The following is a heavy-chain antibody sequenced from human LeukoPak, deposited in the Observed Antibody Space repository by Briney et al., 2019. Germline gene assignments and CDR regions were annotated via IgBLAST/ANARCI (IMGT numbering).Heavy chain of an antibody. CDR1: GYTFADYY. Sequence: ASVKVPCKASGYTFADYYIHWVRQAPGQGLEWMGWIYPKSGGTNSARKFQGRVTMTRDTSISTAYMELSRLKFDDTAVYYCARVSTSGYRDWLDPWGQGTLVTVSS. CDR2: IYPKSGGT. V-gene: IGHV1-2*02. CDR3: ARVSTSGYRDWLDP. J-gene: IGHJ5*02. D-gene: IGHD3-9*01.